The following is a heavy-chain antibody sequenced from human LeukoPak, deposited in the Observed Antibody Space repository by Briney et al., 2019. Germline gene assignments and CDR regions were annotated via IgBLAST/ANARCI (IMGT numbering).Heavy chain of an antibody. CDR1: GYTFTSYD. J-gene: IGHJ4*02. D-gene: IGHD1-26*01. Sequence: GASVKVSCKASGYTFTSYDINWVRQATGQGLEWMGWMNPNSGNTGYAQKFQGRVTITRNTSISTAYMELSSLRSEDTAVYYCARRLVGATKGRRGPNPYYFDYWGQGTLVTVSS. CDR3: ARRLVGATKGRRGPNPYYFDY. CDR2: MNPNSGNT. V-gene: IGHV1-8*03.